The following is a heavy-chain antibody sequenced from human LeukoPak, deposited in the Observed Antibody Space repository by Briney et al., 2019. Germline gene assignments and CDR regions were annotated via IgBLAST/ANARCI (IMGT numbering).Heavy chain of an antibody. CDR2: IYYSGST. CDR3: ARETSQKGAHYMDG. CDR1: GGSIRRYY. V-gene: IGHV4-59*01. J-gene: IGHJ6*03. Sequence: PSETLALTCSVSGGSIRRYYWRWIRQPSARGLVGIGYIYYSGSTNHNPSLKSRLTISVDTSKNQFSLKLSSVTAADTAVYYCARETSQKGAHYMDGWGKGTTVTISS. D-gene: IGHD3-16*01.